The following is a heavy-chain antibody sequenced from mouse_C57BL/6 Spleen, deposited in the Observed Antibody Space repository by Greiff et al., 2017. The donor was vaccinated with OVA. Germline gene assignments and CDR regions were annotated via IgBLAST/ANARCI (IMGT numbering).Heavy chain of an antibody. CDR1: GYTFTSYW. Sequence: QVQLQQPGAELVRPGSSVKLSCKASGYTFTSYWMDWVKQRPGQGLEWIGNIYPSDSETHYNQKFKDKATLTVDKSSSTAYMQLSSLTSEDSAVYYCAREYGNYEYVDVWGTGTTVTVSS. CDR2: IYPSDSET. V-gene: IGHV1-61*01. CDR3: AREYGNYEYVDV. J-gene: IGHJ1*03. D-gene: IGHD2-10*02.